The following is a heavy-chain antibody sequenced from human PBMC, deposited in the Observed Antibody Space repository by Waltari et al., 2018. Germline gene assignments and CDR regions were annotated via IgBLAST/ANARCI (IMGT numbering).Heavy chain of an antibody. V-gene: IGHV3-15*01. Sequence: EVQLVESGGGLVKPGGSLRLSCAASGFTVSNAWLSWVRQAPGKGLEWVGRIKSKTDGGTTDYAAPVKGRFTISRDDSKNTLYLQMNSLKTEDTAVYYCTTAMVRGRNAFDIWGQGTMVTVSS. CDR1: GFTVSNAW. CDR3: TTAMVRGRNAFDI. D-gene: IGHD3-10*01. CDR2: IKSKTDGGTT. J-gene: IGHJ3*02.